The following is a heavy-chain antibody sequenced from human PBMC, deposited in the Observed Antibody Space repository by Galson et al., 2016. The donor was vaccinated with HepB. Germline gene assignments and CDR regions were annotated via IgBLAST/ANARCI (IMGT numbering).Heavy chain of an antibody. D-gene: IGHD1-14*01. CDR1: GFTFSNYF. CDR2: INQDGNEG. V-gene: IGHV3-7*03. J-gene: IGHJ3*01. CDR3: ARDPPEVLSIFDV. Sequence: SLRLSCAASGFTFSNYFMSWVRQAPGKGLEWLANINQDGNEGHYVDSVKGRFTISRDNAKNSLYLQMNSLRAEDTAVYYCARDPPEVLSIFDVWGQGTMVTVSS.